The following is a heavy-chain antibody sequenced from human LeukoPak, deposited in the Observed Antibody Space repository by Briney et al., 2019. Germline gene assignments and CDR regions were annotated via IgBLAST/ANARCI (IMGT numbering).Heavy chain of an antibody. CDR3: ARGIYDSSTYYFDY. V-gene: IGHV1-69*13. CDR2: IIPIFGTA. Sequence: ASVKVSCKASGGTFSSSSISWVRQAPGQGLEWMGGIIPIFGTANYAQKFQGRVTITADESTRTAYMKLSSLRSEDTAVYYCARGIYDSSTYYFDYWGQGTLVTVSS. D-gene: IGHD3-22*01. J-gene: IGHJ4*02. CDR1: GGTFSSSS.